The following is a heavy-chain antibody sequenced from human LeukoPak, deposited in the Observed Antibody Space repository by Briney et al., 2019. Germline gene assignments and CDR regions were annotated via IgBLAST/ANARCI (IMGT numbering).Heavy chain of an antibody. D-gene: IGHD3-3*01. Sequence: GRSLRLSCAASGLTVSGNYMSWVRQAPGKGLEWVSVIYTSGGTSYADSVKGRFTISRDNSKNTLYLQMNSLRAEDTAVYYCAKVGFSEMEWLLYSDHWGQGTLVTVSS. CDR3: AKVGFSEMEWLLYSDH. CDR1: GLTVSGNY. V-gene: IGHV3-53*01. J-gene: IGHJ4*01. CDR2: IYTSGGT.